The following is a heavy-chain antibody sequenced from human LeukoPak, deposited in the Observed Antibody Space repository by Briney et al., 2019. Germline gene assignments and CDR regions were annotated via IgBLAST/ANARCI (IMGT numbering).Heavy chain of an antibody. D-gene: IGHD3-10*01. CDR1: GGSISSGDYY. J-gene: IGHJ6*02. Sequence: SQTLSLTCTVSGGSISSGDYYWSWIRQPPGKGLEWIVYIYYSGSTYYNPSLKSRVTISVDTSKNQFSLKLSSVTAADTAVYYCAREHGFLYYYYGMDVWGQGTTATVSS. V-gene: IGHV4-30-4*01. CDR2: IYYSGST. CDR3: AREHGFLYYYYGMDV.